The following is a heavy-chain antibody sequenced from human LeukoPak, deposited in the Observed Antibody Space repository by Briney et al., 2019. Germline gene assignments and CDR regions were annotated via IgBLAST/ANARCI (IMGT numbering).Heavy chain of an antibody. V-gene: IGHV4-30-2*01. D-gene: IGHD2-15*01. Sequence: TLSLTCAVSGGSISSGGYSWSWIRQPPGKGLEWIGYIYHSGSTYYNPSLKSRVTISVDRSKNQFSLKLSSVTAADTAVYYCARGAGKYCSGGSCYSHYYYGMDVWGQGTTVTVSS. CDR3: ARGAGKYCSGGSCYSHYYYGMDV. CDR1: GGSISSGGYS. CDR2: IYHSGST. J-gene: IGHJ6*02.